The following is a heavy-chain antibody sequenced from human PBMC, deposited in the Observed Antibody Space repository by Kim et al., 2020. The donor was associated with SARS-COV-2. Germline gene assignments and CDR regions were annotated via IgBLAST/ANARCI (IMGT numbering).Heavy chain of an antibody. D-gene: IGHD4-17*01. CDR3: ARHLDYGDYEVSSSWYFDL. V-gene: IGHV4-39*01. Sequence: SRVTISVDTSKNQFSLKLSSVTAADTAVYYCARHLDYGDYEVSSSWYFDLWGRGTLVTVSS. J-gene: IGHJ2*01.